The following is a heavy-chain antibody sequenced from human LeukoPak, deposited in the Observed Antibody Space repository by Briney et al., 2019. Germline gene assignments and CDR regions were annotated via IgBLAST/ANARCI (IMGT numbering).Heavy chain of an antibody. J-gene: IGHJ6*02. Sequence: SETLSLTCTVSGGSISRYYWSWIRQPPGKGLEWIGYIYYSGSTNYNPSLKSRVTISVDTSKNQFSLKLSSVTAADTAVYYCARVSDYYYGMDVWGQGTTVTVSS. CDR1: GGSISRYY. CDR2: IYYSGST. CDR3: ARVSDYYYGMDV. V-gene: IGHV4-59*01.